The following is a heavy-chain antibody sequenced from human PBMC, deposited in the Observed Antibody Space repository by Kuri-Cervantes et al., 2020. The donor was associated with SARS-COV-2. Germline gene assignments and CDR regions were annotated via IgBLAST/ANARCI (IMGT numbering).Heavy chain of an antibody. V-gene: IGHV1-46*01. J-gene: IGHJ3*02. CDR2: INPSGGST. Sequence: ASVKVSCKASGYTFTSYYMHWVRQAPGQGLEWVGIINPSGGSTSYAQKFQGRVTMTRDTSTSTVYMELSSLRSEDTAVYYCARDNGSWDIVVVVALDIWGQGTMVTVSS. CDR1: GYTFTSYY. CDR3: ARDNGSWDIVVVVALDI. D-gene: IGHD2-15*01.